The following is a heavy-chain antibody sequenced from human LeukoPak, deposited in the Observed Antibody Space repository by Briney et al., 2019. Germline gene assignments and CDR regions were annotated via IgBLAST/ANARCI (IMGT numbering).Heavy chain of an antibody. J-gene: IGHJ4*02. CDR3: AREGRFLDRSPVDY. CDR1: GFTFSSYW. V-gene: IGHV3-74*01. CDR2: IKSDGSST. Sequence: PGGSLRLSCAASGFTFSSYWMHRVRQAPGKGLVWVSGIKSDGSSTSYADSVKGRFTVSRDNAKNTLYLQMNSLRAEDTAVYYCAREGRFLDRSPVDYWGQGSLVTVSS. D-gene: IGHD3/OR15-3a*01.